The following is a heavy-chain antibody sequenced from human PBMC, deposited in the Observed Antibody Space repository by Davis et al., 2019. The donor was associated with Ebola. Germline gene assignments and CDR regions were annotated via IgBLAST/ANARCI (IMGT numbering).Heavy chain of an antibody. D-gene: IGHD1-14*01. CDR2: IVLGIGNT. Sequence: AASVKVSCKASGFTFSGSAMQWVRQARGQGLEWMGWIVLGIGNTNYAQKFQGRVTITRDMSTSTSYLDLSNLRSEDTAVYYCAASAGTVGKFDYWGQGTLVTVSS. V-gene: IGHV1-58*02. CDR3: AASAGTVGKFDY. CDR1: GFTFSGSA. J-gene: IGHJ4*01.